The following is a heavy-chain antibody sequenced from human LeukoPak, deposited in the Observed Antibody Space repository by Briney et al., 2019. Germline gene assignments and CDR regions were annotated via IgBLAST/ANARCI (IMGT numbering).Heavy chain of an antibody. CDR3: ARIMGGIQLRLAPFDC. J-gene: IGHJ4*02. Sequence: GGSLRLSCAASGFTFSSFSMHWVRQAPGKGLEWVALISYDESHDSYSDSVKGRFTISRDNSNNTLYLQMNSLRPADTAVYFCARIMGGIQLRLAPFDCWGQGTLVTVSS. V-gene: IGHV3-30*04. CDR2: ISYDESHD. D-gene: IGHD5-18*01. CDR1: GFTFSSFS.